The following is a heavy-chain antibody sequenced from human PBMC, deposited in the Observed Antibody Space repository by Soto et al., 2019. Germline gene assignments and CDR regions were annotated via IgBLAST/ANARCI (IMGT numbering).Heavy chain of an antibody. D-gene: IGHD3-10*01. J-gene: IGHJ5*02. V-gene: IGHV3-48*02. Sequence: GGSLRLSCAASGFTFSSYSMNWVRQASGKGLEWVSYISSSSGTIFYADSVKGRFTISRDNAKNSLYLQMNSLRDEDTAVYYCAREGGSYNWFDPWGQGTLVTVS. CDR1: GFTFSSYS. CDR3: AREGGSYNWFDP. CDR2: ISSSSGTI.